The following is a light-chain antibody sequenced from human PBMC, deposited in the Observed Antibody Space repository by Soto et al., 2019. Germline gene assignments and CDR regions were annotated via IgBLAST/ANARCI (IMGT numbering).Light chain of an antibody. CDR2: DAT. CDR1: QSITRW. J-gene: IGKJ2*01. V-gene: IGKV1-5*01. CDR3: QQSYSSPVYT. Sequence: DIQMTQSPSTLSASVGDRVTITCRADQSITRWLAWFQQKPGKAPSLLIYDATNLQPGVPSRFSGSGSGTEFTLTISSLQSDDFATYYCQQSYSSPVYTFGQGTNLEIK.